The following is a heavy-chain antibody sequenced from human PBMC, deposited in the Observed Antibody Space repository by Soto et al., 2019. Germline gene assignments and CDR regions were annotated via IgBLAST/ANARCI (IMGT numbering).Heavy chain of an antibody. D-gene: IGHD4-17*01. Sequence: SETLSLTCTVSDDSIYTYYWSWIRQPAGKGLEWIGRIYTNGSTNSKPSLRSRLTMSVDRSKHQLSLRLSSVTAADTAVYYCARDRTVDYVDYYFDYWGRGTLVTVSS. J-gene: IGHJ4*02. CDR2: IYTNGST. CDR1: DDSIYTYY. CDR3: ARDRTVDYVDYYFDY. V-gene: IGHV4-4*07.